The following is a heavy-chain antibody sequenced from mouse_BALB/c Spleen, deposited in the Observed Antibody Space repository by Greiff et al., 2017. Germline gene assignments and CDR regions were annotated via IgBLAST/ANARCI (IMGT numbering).Heavy chain of an antibody. CDR1: GYTFTSYN. Sequence: QVQLKQPGAELVKPGASVKMSCKASGYTFTSYNMHWVKQTPGQGLEWIGAIYPGNGDNSYNQKFKGKATLTADKSSSTAYMQLSSLTSEDSAVYYCARWYYYAMDYWGQGTSVTVSS. V-gene: IGHV1-12*01. CDR3: ARWYYYAMDY. CDR2: IYPGNGDN. J-gene: IGHJ4*01.